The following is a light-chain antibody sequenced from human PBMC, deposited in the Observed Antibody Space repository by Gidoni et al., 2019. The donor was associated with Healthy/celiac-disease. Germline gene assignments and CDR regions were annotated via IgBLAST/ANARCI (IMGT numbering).Light chain of an antibody. J-gene: IGKJ2*01. CDR3: QQYNNWPLYT. CDR1: QSVGSN. V-gene: IGKV3-15*01. Sequence: EILLPHSPATLSVSPWPRATLSCRASQSVGSNLAWYQQKPGQAPKRLIYGASARPTSIPARFSGGGSGTEFTLTISSLQSEDFAVYYCQQYNNWPLYTFGQGTKLEIK. CDR2: GAS.